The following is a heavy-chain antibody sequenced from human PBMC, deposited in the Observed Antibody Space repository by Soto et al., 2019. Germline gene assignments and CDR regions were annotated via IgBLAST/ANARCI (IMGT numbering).Heavy chain of an antibody. J-gene: IGHJ6*02. Sequence: QVQLQESGPGLVKPSETLSLTCTVSGGSISSYYWSWIRQPPGKGLEWIGYIYYSGSTNYNPSLKSPVTISVDTSKNPFSLKLSSVTAADTAVYYCARASYGDYGYYYYGMDVWGQGTTVTVSS. V-gene: IGHV4-59*08. D-gene: IGHD4-17*01. CDR3: ARASYGDYGYYYYGMDV. CDR2: IYYSGST. CDR1: GGSISSYY.